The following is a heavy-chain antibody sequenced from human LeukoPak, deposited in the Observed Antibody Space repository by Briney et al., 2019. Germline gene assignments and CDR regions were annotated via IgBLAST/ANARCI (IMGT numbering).Heavy chain of an antibody. CDR3: AREDIVVVVAADYYYMDV. J-gene: IGHJ6*03. CDR1: GFTFSSYS. CDR2: ISSNSSYI. Sequence: GGSLRLSCAASGFTFSSYSMNWVRQAPGKGLEWVSSISSNSSYIYYADSVKGRFTISRDNAKNSLYLQMNSLRAEDTAVYYCAREDIVVVVAADYYYMDVWGKGTTVTVSS. V-gene: IGHV3-21*01. D-gene: IGHD2-15*01.